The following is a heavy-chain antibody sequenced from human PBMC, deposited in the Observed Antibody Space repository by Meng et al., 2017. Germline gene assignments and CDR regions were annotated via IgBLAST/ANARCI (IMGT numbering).Heavy chain of an antibody. CDR2: ISGSGGST. CDR1: GFTFSSYA. J-gene: IGHJ4*02. V-gene: IGHV3-23*01. CDR3: ARGRYYYDSSGETPFDY. D-gene: IGHD3-22*01. Sequence: GESLKISCAASGFTFSSYAMSWVRQAPGKGLEWVSAISGSGGSTYYADSVKGRFTISRDNSKNTLYLQMNSLRAEDTAVYYCARGRYYYDSSGETPFDYWGQGTLVTVSS.